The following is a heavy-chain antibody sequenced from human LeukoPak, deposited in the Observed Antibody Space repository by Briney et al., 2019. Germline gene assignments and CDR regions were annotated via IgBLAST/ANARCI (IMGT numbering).Heavy chain of an antibody. J-gene: IGHJ4*02. CDR1: GLTFSTYW. Sequence: GGSLRLSCAASGLTFSTYWIHWVRQAPGEALVWVSRINGEGSTTSYTDSVEGRFTISRDNAKNTLYLQMNSLRAEDTAVYYCARAGLGFDYWGQGTLVTVSS. D-gene: IGHD3-16*01. CDR2: INGEGSTT. V-gene: IGHV3-74*01. CDR3: ARAGLGFDY.